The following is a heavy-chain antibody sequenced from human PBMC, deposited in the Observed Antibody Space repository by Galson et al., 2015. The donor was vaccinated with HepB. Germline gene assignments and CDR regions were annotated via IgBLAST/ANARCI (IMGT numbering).Heavy chain of an antibody. CDR2: VHPEFGDS. CDR3: AREAVAGVFYFRP. CDR1: GYNFTNYG. J-gene: IGHJ5*02. D-gene: IGHD6-19*01. Sequence: SCKASGYNFTNYGIHWVRQAPGQGLEWIGWVHPEFGDSHIPQRLQGRVIITADTSSTTAYMEMRSLRFDDTGLYFCAREAVAGVFYFRPWGQGTLVSVSS. V-gene: IGHV1-18*04.